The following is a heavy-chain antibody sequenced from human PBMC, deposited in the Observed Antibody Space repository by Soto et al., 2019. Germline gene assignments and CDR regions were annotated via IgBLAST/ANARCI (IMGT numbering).Heavy chain of an antibody. D-gene: IGHD3-16*01. V-gene: IGHV5-51*01. CDR3: ASPLGAGIQYSGDV. CDR1: GDTFTRYW. J-gene: IGHJ6*04. Sequence: PGESLKISCKGSGDTFTRYWIGWVRQMPGKGLEWMGIIYPGDSDTRYSPSFQGQVTISADKSISTAYLQWSGLKASDTAMYYLASPLGAGIQYSGDVGGMGTRVTVPS. CDR2: IYPGDSDT.